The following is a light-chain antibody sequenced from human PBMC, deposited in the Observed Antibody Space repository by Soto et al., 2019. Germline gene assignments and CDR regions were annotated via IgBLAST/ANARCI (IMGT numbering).Light chain of an antibody. CDR2: YDS. Sequence: SYELTQPPSVSVAPEKTATITCGGNNIGNKRVHWYRQKPGQAPVLVISYDSDRPSGISERFSGSNSGNTATLTISRVEDGDEADYYCQVWDIMTDNYVFGPGTKLTVL. CDR1: NIGNKR. J-gene: IGLJ1*01. CDR3: QVWDIMTDNYV. V-gene: IGLV3-21*04.